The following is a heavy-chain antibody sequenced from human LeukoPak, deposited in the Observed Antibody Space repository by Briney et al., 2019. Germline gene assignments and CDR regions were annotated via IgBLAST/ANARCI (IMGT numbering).Heavy chain of an antibody. CDR3: ARLRGYCSSTSCYTAYYYYGMDV. J-gene: IGHJ6*02. Sequence: SETLSLTRTVSGGPISSYYWSWIRQPPGKGLEWIGYIYYSGSTNYNPSLKSRVTISVDTSKNQFSLKLSSVTAADTAVYYCARLRGYCSSTSCYTAYYYYGMDVWGQGTTVTVSS. V-gene: IGHV4-59*08. D-gene: IGHD2-2*02. CDR1: GGPISSYY. CDR2: IYYSGST.